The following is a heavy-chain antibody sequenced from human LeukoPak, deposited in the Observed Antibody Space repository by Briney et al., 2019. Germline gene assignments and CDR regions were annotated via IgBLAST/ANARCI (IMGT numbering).Heavy chain of an antibody. CDR2: INHSGST. V-gene: IGHV4-34*01. Sequence: SETLSLTCAVYGGSFSGYYWSWIRQPPGKGLEWIGEINHSGSTNYNPSLKSRVTISVDTSKNQFSLKLSSVTAADTAVYYCASTLNWNHNRFFDYWGQGTLVTVSS. CDR1: GGSFSGYY. CDR3: ASTLNWNHNRFFDY. D-gene: IGHD1-14*01. J-gene: IGHJ4*02.